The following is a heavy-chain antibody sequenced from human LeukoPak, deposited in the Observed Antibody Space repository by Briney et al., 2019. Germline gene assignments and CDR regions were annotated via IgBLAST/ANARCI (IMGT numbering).Heavy chain of an antibody. CDR3: ARRPYCSGGSCYSRWFDP. Sequence: GESLKISCKASGYSFTSYWIGWVRQMPGKGLEWMGIIYPGDSDTRYSPSFQGQVTISADKSISTAYLQWSSLKASDTAMYYCARRPYCSGGSCYSRWFDPWGQGTLVTVSS. J-gene: IGHJ5*02. CDR2: IYPGDSDT. V-gene: IGHV5-51*01. D-gene: IGHD2-15*01. CDR1: GYSFTSYW.